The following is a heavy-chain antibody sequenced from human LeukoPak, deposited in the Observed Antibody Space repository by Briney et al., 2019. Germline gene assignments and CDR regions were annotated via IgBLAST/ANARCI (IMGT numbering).Heavy chain of an antibody. CDR2: IYTSGST. Sequence: SETLSLTCTVSGGSISGYYWNWIRQPAGKGLEWIGRIYTSGSTRYNPSLESRVTMSVDTSKNQFSLDLTSVTAADTAAYYCARGGVPGAGNWFDPRGQGTLVIVSS. CDR3: ARGGVPGAGNWFDP. CDR1: GGSISGYY. V-gene: IGHV4-4*07. D-gene: IGHD4/OR15-4a*01. J-gene: IGHJ5*02.